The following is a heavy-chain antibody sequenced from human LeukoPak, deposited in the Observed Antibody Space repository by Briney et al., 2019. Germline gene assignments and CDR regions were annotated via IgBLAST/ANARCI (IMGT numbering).Heavy chain of an antibody. CDR2: INHSGST. J-gene: IGHJ6*03. CDR1: GGSLSGYY. D-gene: IGHD2-2*01. V-gene: IGHV4-34*01. CDR3: ARGVPGTYYYYMGD. Sequence: TSETLSLTCAVYGGSLSGYYWRWIPQPPGKGLEWIGEINHSGSTNYNPSLKSRVTISVDTSKNQFSLKLSSVTAADTAVYYCARGVPGTYYYYMGDWGKGTTVTVSS.